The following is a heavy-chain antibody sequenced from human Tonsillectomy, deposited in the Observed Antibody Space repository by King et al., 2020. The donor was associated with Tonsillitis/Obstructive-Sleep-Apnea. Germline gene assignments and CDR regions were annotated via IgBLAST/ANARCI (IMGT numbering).Heavy chain of an antibody. J-gene: IGHJ5*02. CDR3: ARQPATSTSGWFDP. D-gene: IGHD1-1*01. Sequence: VQLVQSGAEVKKPGESLKISCKASGYSFDTSWIGWVRQMPGKGPEWMGIIYPGDSDTRYNPSLQGHVTFSVDTSLSTAYLHWSSLKPSDTAVYYCARQPATSTSGWFDPWGQGTLVTVSS. CDR2: IYPGDSDT. CDR1: GYSFDTSW. V-gene: IGHV5-51*01.